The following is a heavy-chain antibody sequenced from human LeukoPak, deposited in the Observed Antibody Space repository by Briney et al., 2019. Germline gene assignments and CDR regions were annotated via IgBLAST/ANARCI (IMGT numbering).Heavy chain of an antibody. V-gene: IGHV3-15*01. CDR1: GFTFSNAW. D-gene: IGHD4-11*01. CDR3: TSFFTGNYDERFDY. Sequence: GGSLRLSCAASGFTFSNAWMTWVRQAPGRGLEWVGRFNSKTDGGTTDYAARVKGGFTMSGDDTKNTVYLQMNSLITEDTAVYYCTSFFTGNYDERFDYCGQGTQVTVSS. J-gene: IGHJ4*02. CDR2: FNSKTDGGTT.